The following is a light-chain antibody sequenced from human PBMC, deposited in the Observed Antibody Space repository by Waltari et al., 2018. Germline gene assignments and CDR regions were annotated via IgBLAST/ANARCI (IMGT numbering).Light chain of an antibody. V-gene: IGKV4-1*01. CDR1: QSVLHSSNNKNY. CDR3: QQYYSSPRT. Sequence: DIVMTQSPDSLAVSLGERAAINCKSRQSVLHSSNNKNYLAWFQQKPVQPPKLPIYWASTRESGIPDRFSGSGSGTDFTLTISSLQAEDVAVYYCQQYYSSPRTFGQGTKVEIK. CDR2: WAS. J-gene: IGKJ1*01.